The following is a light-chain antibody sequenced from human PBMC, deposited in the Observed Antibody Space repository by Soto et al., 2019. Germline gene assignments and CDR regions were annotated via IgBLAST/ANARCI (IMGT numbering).Light chain of an antibody. CDR3: NSYGGSNNLV. Sequence: QSVLTQPPSASGSPGQSVTISCTGTSSDVGGYNYVSWYQQHPGKAPKLMIYEVTKRPSGVPDRFSGSKSGNTASLTVSGLQAEDEADYYCNSYGGSNNLVFGTGTKLTDL. CDR1: SSDVGGYNY. J-gene: IGLJ1*01. CDR2: EVT. V-gene: IGLV2-8*01.